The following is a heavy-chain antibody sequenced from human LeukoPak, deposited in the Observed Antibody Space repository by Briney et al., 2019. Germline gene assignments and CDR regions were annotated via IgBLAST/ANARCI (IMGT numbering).Heavy chain of an antibody. Sequence: PSETLSLTCAVYGGSFSGYYWSWIRQPPGKGLEWIGEINHSGSTNYNPSLKSRVTISVDTSKNQFSLKLSSVTAADTAVYYCARVSSIAVAGNDYWRQGTLVTVSS. CDR2: INHSGST. V-gene: IGHV4-34*01. J-gene: IGHJ4*02. CDR3: ARVSSIAVAGNDY. D-gene: IGHD6-19*01. CDR1: GGSFSGYY.